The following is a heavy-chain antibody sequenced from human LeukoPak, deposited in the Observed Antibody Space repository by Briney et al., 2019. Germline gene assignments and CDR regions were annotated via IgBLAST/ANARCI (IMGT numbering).Heavy chain of an antibody. CDR3: ARANPNYYDSSGYYSYYFDY. Sequence: SETLSLTCTVSGGSISSYYWTWIRQPPGKGLEWIGYIYYSGSTNYNPSLKSRVTISVDTSKNQFSLKLSSVTAADTAVYYCARANPNYYDSSGYYSYYFDYWGQGTLVTVSS. D-gene: IGHD3-22*01. V-gene: IGHV4-59*01. CDR1: GGSISSYY. J-gene: IGHJ4*02. CDR2: IYYSGST.